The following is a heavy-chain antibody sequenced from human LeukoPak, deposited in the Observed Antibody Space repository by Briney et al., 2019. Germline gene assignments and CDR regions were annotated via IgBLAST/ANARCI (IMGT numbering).Heavy chain of an antibody. V-gene: IGHV4-34*01. CDR3: ARGQTIVGATGDF. CDR2: INPSGST. D-gene: IGHD1-26*01. CDR1: GGSFSGYY. Sequence: SETLSLTCAVYGGSFSGYYWSWIRQPPGKGLEWTGEINPSGSTNYNPSLKSRVTISVDTSKNQFSLKLSSVTAADTAVYYCARGQTIVGATGDFWGQGTLVTVSS. J-gene: IGHJ4*02.